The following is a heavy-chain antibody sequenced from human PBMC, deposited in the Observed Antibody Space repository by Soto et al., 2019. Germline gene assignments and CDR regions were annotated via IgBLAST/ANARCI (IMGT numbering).Heavy chain of an antibody. V-gene: IGHV1-2*02. J-gene: IGHJ5*02. CDR2: INPNSGGT. Sequence: QVQLVQSGAEVKKPGASVKVSCKASGYTFTGYYMHWVRQAPGQGLEWMGWINPNSGGTNYAQKFQGRVTMTRDTSISTAYMERSRLRSDDTAVYYCARDRYNWNARDWFDPWGQGTLVTVSS. D-gene: IGHD1-1*01. CDR1: GYTFTGYY. CDR3: ARDRYNWNARDWFDP.